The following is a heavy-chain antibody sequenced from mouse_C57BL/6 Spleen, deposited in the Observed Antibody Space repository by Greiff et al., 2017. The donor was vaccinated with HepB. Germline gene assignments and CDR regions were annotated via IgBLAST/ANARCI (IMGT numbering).Heavy chain of an antibody. CDR3: ARGGGLRRSAY. J-gene: IGHJ3*01. CDR1: GYTFTSYW. Sequence: VQLQQPGAELVMPGASVKLSCKASGYTFTSYWMQWVKQRPGQGLEWIGEIDPSDSYTNYNQKFKGKATLTVDTSSSTAYMQLSSLTSEDSAVYYCARGGGLRRSAYWGQGTLVTVSA. V-gene: IGHV1-50*01. CDR2: IDPSDSYT. D-gene: IGHD2-4*01.